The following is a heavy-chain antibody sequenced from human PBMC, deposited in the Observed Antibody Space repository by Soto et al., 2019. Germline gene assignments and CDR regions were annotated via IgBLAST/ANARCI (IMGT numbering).Heavy chain of an antibody. CDR1: GGTFSTSA. V-gene: IGHV1-69*12. Sequence: QVQLVQSGAEVKKPGSSVKVSCKASGGTFSTSAISWVRQAPGQGLEWVGGIMPVFPTPDYAQKFQGRVTITADESTTTAYLSLTSLRTDDTAVYYCARDKDRRRLGVNYYCNLDVWGRGTAFPVSS. CDR3: ARDKDRRRLGVNYYCNLDV. CDR2: IMPVFPTP. J-gene: IGHJ6*02. D-gene: IGHD5-12*01.